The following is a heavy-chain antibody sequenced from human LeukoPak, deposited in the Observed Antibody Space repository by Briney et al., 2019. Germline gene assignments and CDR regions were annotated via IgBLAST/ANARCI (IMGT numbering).Heavy chain of an antibody. V-gene: IGHV4-4*02. D-gene: IGHD5-18*01. Sequence: SGTLSLTCAVSGGSITSNHWWSWVRQPPGKDLEWIGEIYHTGSTNYNPSLKSRVTISLDTSKDGFSLKLSSVTAADTAVYYCARVGPDGYNDYWGQGTLVTVSS. J-gene: IGHJ4*02. CDR1: GGSITSNHW. CDR3: ARVGPDGYNDY. CDR2: IYHTGST.